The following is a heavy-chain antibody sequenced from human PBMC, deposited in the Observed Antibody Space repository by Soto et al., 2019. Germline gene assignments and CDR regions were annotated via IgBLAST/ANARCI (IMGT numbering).Heavy chain of an antibody. J-gene: IGHJ4*02. CDR2: IYYSGST. CDR1: GGSISSGDYY. D-gene: IGHD3-22*01. Sequence: TLSLTCTVSGGSISSGDYYWSWIRQPPGKGLEWIGYIYYSGSTYYNPSLKSRVTISVDTSKNQFSLKLSSVTAADTAVYYCARVTYYYDSSRGFDYWGQGTLVTVSS. V-gene: IGHV4-30-4*01. CDR3: ARVTYYYDSSRGFDY.